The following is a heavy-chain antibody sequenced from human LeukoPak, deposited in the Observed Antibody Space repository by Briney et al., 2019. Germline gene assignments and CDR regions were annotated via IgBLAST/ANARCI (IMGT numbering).Heavy chain of an antibody. D-gene: IGHD5-18*01. Sequence: GGPLRLSCAASGFTFSSYGMHWVRQAPGKGLEWVAVISYDGSNKYYADSVKGRFTISRDNSKNTLYLQMNSLRAEDTAVYYCAKPRYSYGPNDYWGQGTLVTVSS. J-gene: IGHJ4*02. CDR1: GFTFSSYG. CDR2: ISYDGSNK. V-gene: IGHV3-30*18. CDR3: AKPRYSYGPNDY.